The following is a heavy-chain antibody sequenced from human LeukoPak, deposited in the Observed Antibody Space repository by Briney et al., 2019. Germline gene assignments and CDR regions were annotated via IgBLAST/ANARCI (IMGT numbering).Heavy chain of an antibody. V-gene: IGHV3-48*04. D-gene: IGHD3-22*01. CDR2: ISSTSTTI. J-gene: IGHJ4*02. CDR3: VRGRGNYYDRSGYYHVGPETFDY. Sequence: PGGSLRLSCAASGFTFGTYSMNWVRQAPGKGLEWLSHISSTSTTILYADSVKGRFTISRDNAKNSVFLQMDSLRAEDTAVYYCVRGRGNYYDRSGYYHVGPETFDYWGQGTLASVSS. CDR1: GFTFGTYS.